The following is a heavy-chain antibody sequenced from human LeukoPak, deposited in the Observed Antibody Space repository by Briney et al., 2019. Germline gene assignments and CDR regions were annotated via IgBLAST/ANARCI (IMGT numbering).Heavy chain of an antibody. Sequence: GGSLRLSCAASGFTFSSYAMHWVRQAPGKGLEWVAVISYDGSNKYYADSVKGRFTISRDNSKNTLYLQMNSLRAEDTAVYYCARDRSSGYQWGLGTLVTVSS. D-gene: IGHD6-19*01. J-gene: IGHJ4*02. CDR3: ARDRSSGYQ. V-gene: IGHV3-30*04. CDR2: ISYDGSNK. CDR1: GFTFSSYA.